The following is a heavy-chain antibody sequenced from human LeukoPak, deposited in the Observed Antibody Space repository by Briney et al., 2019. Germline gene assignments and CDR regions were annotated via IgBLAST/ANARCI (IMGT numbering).Heavy chain of an antibody. Sequence: SETLSLTCTVSGGSISSYYWSWLRQPAGKGLEWIGHMYISGSTNYNPSLKSRVTMSVDTSKNQFSLKLSSVTAADTAVYFCARSIRNWYFDFWGRGTLVTVSS. CDR2: MYISGST. D-gene: IGHD5-12*01. J-gene: IGHJ2*01. CDR3: ARSIRNWYFDF. V-gene: IGHV4-4*07. CDR1: GGSISSYY.